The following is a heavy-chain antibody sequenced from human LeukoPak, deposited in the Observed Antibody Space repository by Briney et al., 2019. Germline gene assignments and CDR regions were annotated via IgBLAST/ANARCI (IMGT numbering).Heavy chain of an antibody. J-gene: IGHJ2*01. CDR3: ARSRQHQYDSSGHYEIFNWYFDL. D-gene: IGHD3-22*01. V-gene: IGHV3-21*01. Sequence: GGSLRLSCAASGLTFSSYSMNWVRQAPGKGLEWVSSISSSSSYKYYADSVKGRFTISRDNAKNSLYLQMNSLRAEDTAVYYCARSRQHQYDSSGHYEIFNWYFDLWGRGTLVTVSS. CDR2: ISSSSSYK. CDR1: GLTFSSYS.